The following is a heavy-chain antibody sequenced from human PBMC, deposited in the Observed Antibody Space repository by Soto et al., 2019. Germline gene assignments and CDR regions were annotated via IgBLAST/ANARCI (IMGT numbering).Heavy chain of an antibody. D-gene: IGHD2-8*02. Sequence: SETLSLTCTASGASLSSGSYYWSWIRQPPGKGLEWIGYFYYTGTTKYNPSLESRVTISADTSKNQFSLNLTSVTAADTAVYYCARISYWVKDYWGQGALVTVSS. CDR1: GASLSSGSYY. V-gene: IGHV4-61*01. J-gene: IGHJ4*02. CDR2: FYYTGTT. CDR3: ARISYWVKDY.